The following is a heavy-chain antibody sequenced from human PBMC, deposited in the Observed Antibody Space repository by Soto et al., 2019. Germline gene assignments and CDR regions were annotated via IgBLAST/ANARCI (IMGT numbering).Heavy chain of an antibody. Sequence: QVQLVESGGGVVQPGRSLRLSCAASGFTFSSYAMHWVRQAPGKGLEWVAVISYDGSNKYYADSVKGRFTISRGNSKNTLYLQMNSLRAEDTAVYYCARDASGSAVIFAPWYFDLWGRGTLVTVSS. CDR2: ISYDGSNK. CDR3: ARDASGSAVIFAPWYFDL. CDR1: GFTFSSYA. J-gene: IGHJ2*01. D-gene: IGHD3-10*01. V-gene: IGHV3-30-3*01.